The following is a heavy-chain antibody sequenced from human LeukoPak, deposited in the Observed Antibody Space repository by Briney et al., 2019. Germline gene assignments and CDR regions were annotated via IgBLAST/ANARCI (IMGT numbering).Heavy chain of an antibody. CDR3: AREASGYLNY. J-gene: IGHJ4*02. CDR1: GGSISSGSYY. V-gene: IGHV4-61*02. Sequence: SETLSLTCTVSGGSISSGSYYWSWIRQPAGKGLEWIGRIYTSGSTNYNPSIKSRVTISVDTSKNQFSLKLSSVTAADTAVYYCAREASGYLNYWGQGTLVTVSS. CDR2: IYTSGST. D-gene: IGHD3-3*01.